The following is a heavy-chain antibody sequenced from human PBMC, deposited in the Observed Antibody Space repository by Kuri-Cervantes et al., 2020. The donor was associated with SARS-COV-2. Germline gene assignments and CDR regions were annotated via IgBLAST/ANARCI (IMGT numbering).Heavy chain of an antibody. CDR3: ARIQTTYYDFWSGYPPLNWFDP. CDR1: GFSLSTSGVG. CDR2: IFSNDEK. D-gene: IGHD3-3*01. J-gene: IGHJ5*02. Sequence: SGPTLVKPTQTLTLTCTFSGFSLSTSGVGVGWIRQPPGKALEWLAHIFSNDEKSYSTSLKSRLTISKDTSKSQVVLTMTNMDPVDTATYYCARIQTTYYDFWSGYPPLNWFDPWGQGTLVTVSS. V-gene: IGHV2-26*01.